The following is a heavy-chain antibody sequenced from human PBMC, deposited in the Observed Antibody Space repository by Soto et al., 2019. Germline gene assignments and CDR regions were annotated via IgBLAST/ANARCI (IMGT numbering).Heavy chain of an antibody. D-gene: IGHD4-17*01. CDR3: SKDIEAHGTTVTHFDN. CDR1: GFRFDDYA. J-gene: IGHJ4*02. V-gene: IGHV3-9*01. Sequence: EVQLVESGGGLVQSGRSLRLSCAASGFRFDDYAMHWVRQAPGKGLEWLSGISWDHVTTGYADSVKGRFTISRDNAKNSLLLPMNRLRAEDTAVYYCSKDIEAHGTTVTHFDNWGQGTQVTVSS. CDR2: ISWDHVTT.